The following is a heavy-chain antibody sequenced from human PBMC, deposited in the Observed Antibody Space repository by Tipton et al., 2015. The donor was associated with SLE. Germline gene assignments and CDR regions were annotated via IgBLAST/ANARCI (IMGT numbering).Heavy chain of an antibody. V-gene: IGHV4-59*08. Sequence: TLSLTCTVSGGSISRYYWTWIRQPPGKGLEWIGYISYSVSTNYNPPLESRVTMSVDTSKNQFSLNLSSVTAADTAVYYCARVMITFGGVRDWGQGTLVTVSS. CDR1: GGSISRYY. CDR2: ISYSVST. D-gene: IGHD3-16*01. J-gene: IGHJ4*02. CDR3: ARVMITFGGVRD.